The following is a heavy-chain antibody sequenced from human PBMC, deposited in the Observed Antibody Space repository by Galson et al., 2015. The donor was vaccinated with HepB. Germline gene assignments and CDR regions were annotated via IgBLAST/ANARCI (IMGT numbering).Heavy chain of an antibody. J-gene: IGHJ4*02. Sequence: SLRLSCAASGFTFSSYAMHWVRQAPGKGLEWVAVISYDGSNKYYADSVKGRFTISRDNSKNTLYLQMNSLRAEDTAVYYCARDYCSGGSCYSFDYWGQGTLVTVSS. V-gene: IGHV3-30*04. CDR3: ARDYCSGGSCYSFDY. CDR1: GFTFSSYA. CDR2: ISYDGSNK. D-gene: IGHD2-15*01.